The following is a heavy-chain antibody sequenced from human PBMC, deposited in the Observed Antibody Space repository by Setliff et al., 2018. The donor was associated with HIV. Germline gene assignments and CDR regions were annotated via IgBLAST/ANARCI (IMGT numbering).Heavy chain of an antibody. J-gene: IGHJ6*01. CDR1: GFLMTAYG. D-gene: IGHD2-21*02. CDR3: ARGGDPPYYFLGMDV. Sequence: GASVKVSCKISGFLMTAYGINWVRQAPGQGPEWMGWFTSYNNKADFAPKFQGRVTLTTDTFTSTAYMELRSLRSDDTAVYYCARGGDPPYYFLGMDVWG. CDR2: FTSYNNKA. V-gene: IGHV1-18*01.